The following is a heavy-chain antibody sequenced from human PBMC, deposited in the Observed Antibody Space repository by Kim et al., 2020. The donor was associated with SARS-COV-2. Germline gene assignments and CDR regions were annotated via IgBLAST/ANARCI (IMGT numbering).Heavy chain of an antibody. CDR1: GGSFSGCY. D-gene: IGHD6-13*01. V-gene: IGHV4-34*01. J-gene: IGHJ5*02. CDR2: INHSGST. Sequence: SETLSLTCAVYGGSFSGCYWSWIRQPPGKGLEWIGEINHSGSTNYNPSLKSRVTISVDTSKNQFSLKLSSVTAADTAVYYCARGKYSSSWYGLKGWFDPWGQGTLVTVSS. CDR3: ARGKYSSSWYGLKGWFDP.